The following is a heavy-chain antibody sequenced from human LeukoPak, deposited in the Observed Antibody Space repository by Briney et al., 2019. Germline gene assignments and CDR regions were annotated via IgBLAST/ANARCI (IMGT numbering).Heavy chain of an antibody. CDR3: ARAAYYYDSSGYSVIGGMDV. D-gene: IGHD3-22*01. Sequence: ASVKVSCKASGYTFTNYGISWVRQAPGQGLEWMGWISAYNGNTNYAQKLQGRVTMTTDTSTSTAYMELSRLRFDDTAVYYCARAAYYYDSSGYSVIGGMDVWGQGTTVTVSS. CDR2: ISAYNGNT. V-gene: IGHV1-18*01. CDR1: GYTFTNYG. J-gene: IGHJ6*02.